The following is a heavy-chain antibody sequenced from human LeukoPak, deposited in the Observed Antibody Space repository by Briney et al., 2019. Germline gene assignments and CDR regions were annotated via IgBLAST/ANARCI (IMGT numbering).Heavy chain of an antibody. CDR3: ARDLSYSGIDY. D-gene: IGHD1-26*01. CDR1: GFTFSYYW. V-gene: IGHV3-74*01. CDR2: IKSDGSIT. J-gene: IGHJ4*02. Sequence: GGSLRLSCAASGFTFSYYWMHWVRQAPGKGLVWVSRIKSDGSITEYADSVKGRFTISRDNAKNTLYLQMNSLRAEDTAVYYCARDLSYSGIDYWGQGTLVTVSS.